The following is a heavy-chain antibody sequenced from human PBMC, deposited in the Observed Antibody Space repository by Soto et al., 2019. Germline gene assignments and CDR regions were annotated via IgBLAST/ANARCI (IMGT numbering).Heavy chain of an antibody. CDR3: ARDGELLGWFDP. J-gene: IGHJ5*02. Sequence: QVQLVQSGAEVKKPGSSVKVSCKASGGTFSSYTISWVRQAPGQGLEWMGRIIPILGIANYAQKFQGRVTITADKSTSKAYMELSSLRSEDTGVYYCARDGELLGWFDPWGQGTLVTVSS. V-gene: IGHV1-69*08. D-gene: IGHD1-26*01. CDR2: IIPILGIA. CDR1: GGTFSSYT.